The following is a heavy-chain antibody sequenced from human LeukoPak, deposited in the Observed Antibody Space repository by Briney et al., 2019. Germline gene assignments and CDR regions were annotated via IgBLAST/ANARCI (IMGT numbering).Heavy chain of an antibody. CDR1: GFIFSSYA. J-gene: IGHJ4*02. D-gene: IGHD1-26*01. CDR2: ISGSGGGT. Sequence: GSLRLSCAASGFIFSSYAMSWVRQAPGKGLEWVSTISGSGGGTYYADSVKGRFTISRDNSKNTLYLQMNSLRAEDTAVYYCAKDPPIVGATGWFDYWGQGTLVTVSS. V-gene: IGHV3-23*01. CDR3: AKDPPIVGATGWFDY.